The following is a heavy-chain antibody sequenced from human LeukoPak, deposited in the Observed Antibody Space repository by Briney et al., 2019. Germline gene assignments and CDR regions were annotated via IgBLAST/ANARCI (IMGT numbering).Heavy chain of an antibody. CDR2: ISSSGGST. J-gene: IGHJ6*03. CDR1: GFTLSSYG. CDR3: AKEASRYYYYMDV. Sequence: GGTLRLSCAGSGFTLSSYGMSWVRQAPGKGLEWVSAISSSGGSTYYADSVKGRFTISRDNSKNTLYLQMNSLRDEDTALYYCAKEASRYYYYMDVWGKGTTVTISS. V-gene: IGHV3-23*01.